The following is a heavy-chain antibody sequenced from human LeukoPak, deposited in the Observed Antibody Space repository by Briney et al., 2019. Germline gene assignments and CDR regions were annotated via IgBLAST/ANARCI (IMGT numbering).Heavy chain of an antibody. J-gene: IGHJ3*02. CDR3: AAASGSFLSAFDI. CDR2: IYYSGST. D-gene: IGHD1-26*01. V-gene: IGHV4-59*01. Sequence: SETLSLTCTVSGGSISSYYWSWIRQPPGKGLEWIGYIYYSGSTNYNPSLKRRVTISVDTSKNQFSLKLSSVTAADTAVYYCAAASGSFLSAFDIWGQGTMVTVSS. CDR1: GGSISSYY.